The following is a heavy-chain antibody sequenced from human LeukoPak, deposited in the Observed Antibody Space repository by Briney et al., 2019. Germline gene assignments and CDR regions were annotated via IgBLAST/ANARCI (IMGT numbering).Heavy chain of an antibody. CDR2: INHSGST. Sequence: SETLSLTCAVYGGSFSGYYWSWIRQPPGKGLEWIGEINHSGSTNYNPSLKSRVTISVDTSKNQFSLKLSSVTAADTAVYYCASSGDIAARPQSNWFDPWGQGTLVTVSS. CDR1: GGSFSGYY. V-gene: IGHV4-34*01. CDR3: ASSGDIAARPQSNWFDP. D-gene: IGHD6-6*01. J-gene: IGHJ5*02.